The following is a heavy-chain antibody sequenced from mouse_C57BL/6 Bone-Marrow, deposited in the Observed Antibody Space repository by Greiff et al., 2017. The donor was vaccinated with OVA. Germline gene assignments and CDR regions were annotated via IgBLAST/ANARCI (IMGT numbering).Heavy chain of an antibody. CDR1: GYSITSGYY. V-gene: IGHV3-6*01. D-gene: IGHD2-5*01. CDR2: ISYDGSN. J-gene: IGHJ4*01. CDR3: ARGYSTYAMDY. Sequence: EVKLQESGPGLVKPSQSLSLTCSVTGYSITSGYYWNWIRQFPGNKLEWMGYISYDGSNNYNPSLKNRISITRDTSKNQFFLKLNSVTTEDTATYYCARGYSTYAMDYWGQGTSVTVSS.